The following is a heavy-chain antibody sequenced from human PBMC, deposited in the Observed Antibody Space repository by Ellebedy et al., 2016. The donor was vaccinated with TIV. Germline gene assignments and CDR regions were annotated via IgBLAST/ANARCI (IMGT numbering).Heavy chain of an antibody. CDR1: GYTFTNHL. V-gene: IGHV1-18*01. CDR3: ARDRMRGDPRSSYYYGMDV. CDR2: ITTYNGYT. D-gene: IGHD3-16*01. J-gene: IGHJ6*02. Sequence: AASVKVSCKASGYTFTNHLIIWVRQAPRQGLQWMGWITTYNGYTKYSQKLQGRVTITTDTSTNPAYMEVRSLRSDDTAVYYCARDRMRGDPRSSYYYGMDVWGQGTTVTVSS.